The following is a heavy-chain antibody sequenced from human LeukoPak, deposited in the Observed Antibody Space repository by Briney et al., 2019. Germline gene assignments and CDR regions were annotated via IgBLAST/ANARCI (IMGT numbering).Heavy chain of an antibody. D-gene: IGHD2-2*01. CDR1: GGSFSGYY. CDR2: INHSGST. Sequence: SETLSLTCAVYGGSFSGYYWSWIRQPPGKGLEWIGEINHSGSTNYSPSLKSRVTISVDTSKNQFSLKLSSVTAADTAVYYCARLKYVYYYYYGMDVWGQGTTVTVSS. J-gene: IGHJ6*02. CDR3: ARLKYVYYYYYGMDV. V-gene: IGHV4-34*01.